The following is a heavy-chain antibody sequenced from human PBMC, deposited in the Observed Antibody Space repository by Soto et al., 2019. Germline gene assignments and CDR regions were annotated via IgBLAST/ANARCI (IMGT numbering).Heavy chain of an antibody. D-gene: IGHD3-22*01. CDR2: ISWDGGST. J-gene: IGHJ4*02. V-gene: IGHV3-43*01. CDR3: AKVAYYYDSSGYYLDY. Sequence: GGSLRLSCAASGFTFDDYTMHWVRQAPGKGLEWVSLISWDGGSTYYADSVRGRFTISRDNSKNSLYLQMNSLRTEDTALYYCAKVAYYYDSSGYYLDYWGQGTLVTVSS. CDR1: GFTFDDYT.